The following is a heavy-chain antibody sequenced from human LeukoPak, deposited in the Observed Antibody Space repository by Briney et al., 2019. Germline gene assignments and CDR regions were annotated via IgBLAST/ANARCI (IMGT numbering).Heavy chain of an antibody. J-gene: IGHJ2*01. D-gene: IGHD5-18*01. CDR2: IYTSGST. CDR1: GGSISSGSYY. V-gene: IGHV4-61*02. CDR3: ARGRYSYGSKYWYFDL. Sequence: SETLSLTCTVSGGSISSGSYYWSWIRQPAGKGLEWIGRIYTSGSTNYNPSLKSRVTISVDTSKNQFSLKLSPVTAADTAVYYCARGRYSYGSKYWYFDLWGRGTLVTVSS.